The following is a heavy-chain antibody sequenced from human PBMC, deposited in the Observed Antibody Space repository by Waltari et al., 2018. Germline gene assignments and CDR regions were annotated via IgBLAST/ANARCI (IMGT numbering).Heavy chain of an antibody. V-gene: IGHV4-61*02. J-gene: IGHJ4*02. CDR1: GVSLGSGRYF. Sequence: VQLQESGPGLAKPSQPLSLSCNVAGVSLGSGRYFWTWSRQPAGKGLEWIGRIYSTGPTSYSPSLKSRVAISMDTSKNFFSLKLSSVPATDTALYYCARSYGGFSGYEAAYWGQGIPVTVSS. CDR2: IYSTGPT. CDR3: ARSYGGFSGYEAAY. D-gene: IGHD5-12*01.